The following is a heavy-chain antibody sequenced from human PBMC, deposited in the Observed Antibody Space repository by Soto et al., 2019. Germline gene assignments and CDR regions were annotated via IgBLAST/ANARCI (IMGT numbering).Heavy chain of an antibody. CDR1: GYALTELS. CDR3: VRDLNGSGDY. D-gene: IGHD3-10*01. V-gene: IGHV1-24*01. CDR2: FDPEDGET. J-gene: IGHJ4*02. Sequence: GASVKVSCKISGYALTELSMQWVRQAPGKGLEWMGGFDPEDGETIYAQKFQGRGTISLDTSKNQLSLSLRSVTAADTAIYFCVRDLNGSGDYWGQGTLVTVS.